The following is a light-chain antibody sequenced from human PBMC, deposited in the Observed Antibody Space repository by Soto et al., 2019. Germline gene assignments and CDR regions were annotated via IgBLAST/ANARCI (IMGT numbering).Light chain of an antibody. Sequence: QSALTQPASVSGSPGQSITISCTGTSSDVGGYNYVSWYQQHPGKAPKLMIYDVSNRPSGVSNRFSGSKSGNTVSLTISGLQAEYEADYYCSSYTSSSTLVVFGTGTKVTVL. CDR2: DVS. CDR3: SSYTSSSTLVV. J-gene: IGLJ1*01. V-gene: IGLV2-14*01. CDR1: SSDVGGYNY.